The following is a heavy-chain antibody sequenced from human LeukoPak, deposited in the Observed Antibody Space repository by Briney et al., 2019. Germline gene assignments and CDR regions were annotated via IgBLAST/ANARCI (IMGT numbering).Heavy chain of an antibody. Sequence: RTSETLSLTCTVSGGSISSSSYYWGWIRQPPGKGLEWIGSIYYSGSTYYNPSLKSRVTISVDTSKNQFSLKLSSVTAADTAVYYCARVVSYYYDSSGYYQHWYFDLWGRGTLLTVSS. J-gene: IGHJ2*01. V-gene: IGHV4-39*01. CDR3: ARVVSYYYDSSGYYQHWYFDL. CDR2: IYYSGST. D-gene: IGHD3-22*01. CDR1: GGSISSSSYY.